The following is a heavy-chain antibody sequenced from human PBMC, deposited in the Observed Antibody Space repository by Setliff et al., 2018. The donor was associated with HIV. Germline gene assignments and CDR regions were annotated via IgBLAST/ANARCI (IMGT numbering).Heavy chain of an antibody. D-gene: IGHD3-9*01. CDR2: ISWNSGSI. V-gene: IGHV3-9*01. CDR1: GFTFIDYA. Sequence: GGSLRLSCAASGFTFIDYALNWVRQAPGKGLEWVSGISWNSGSIAYADSVKGRFTISRDNSKNTLYLQMNSLRAEDTAVYYCARDPSAEILTGYKSYYYYMDVWGKGTTVTVSS. CDR3: ARDPSAEILTGYKSYYYYMDV. J-gene: IGHJ6*03.